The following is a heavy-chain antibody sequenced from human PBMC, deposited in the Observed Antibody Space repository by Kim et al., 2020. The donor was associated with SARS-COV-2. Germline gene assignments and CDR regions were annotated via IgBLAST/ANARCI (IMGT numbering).Heavy chain of an antibody. V-gene: IGHV1-3*01. J-gene: IGHJ4*02. D-gene: IGHD4-4*01. Sequence: KTTYPRTSQGRGTITRDTAANTAYMELSSLTSEDTAVYYCARDMNPTVYDYWGQGTLVTVSS. CDR3: ARDMNPTVYDY. CDR2: KT.